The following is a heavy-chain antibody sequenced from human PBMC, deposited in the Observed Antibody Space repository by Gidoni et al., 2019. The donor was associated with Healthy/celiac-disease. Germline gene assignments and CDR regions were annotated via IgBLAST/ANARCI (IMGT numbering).Heavy chain of an antibody. CDR3: ATGVGATGDDY. D-gene: IGHD1-26*01. V-gene: IGHV3-9*01. Sequence: EVQLVESGGGLVQPGRSLRLSCAASGFTFDDYAMHWVRQAPGTGLEWVSGISWNSGSIGYADSVKGRFTISRDNAKNSLYLQMNSLRAEDTALYYCATGVGATGDDYWGQGTLVTVSS. J-gene: IGHJ4*02. CDR2: ISWNSGSI. CDR1: GFTFDDYA.